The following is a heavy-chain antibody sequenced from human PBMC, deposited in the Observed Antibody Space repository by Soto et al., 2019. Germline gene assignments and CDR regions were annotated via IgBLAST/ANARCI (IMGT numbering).Heavy chain of an antibody. V-gene: IGHV3-23*01. D-gene: IGHD5-12*01. J-gene: IGHJ3*02. Sequence: PGKGLDWVSAISGSGGSTYYADSVKGRFTISRDNSKNTLYLQMNSLRAEDTAVYYCAKPLVATLDAFDIWGQGTMVTVS. CDR2: ISGSGGST. CDR3: AKPLVATLDAFDI.